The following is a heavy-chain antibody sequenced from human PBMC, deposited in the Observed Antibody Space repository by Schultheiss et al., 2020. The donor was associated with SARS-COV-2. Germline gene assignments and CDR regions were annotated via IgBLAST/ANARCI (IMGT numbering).Heavy chain of an antibody. CDR1: GFSFSSYD. CDR2: IGTAGDT. CDR3: ASLRYSGSYHPYFDY. D-gene: IGHD1-26*01. Sequence: GGSLRLSCAASGFSFSSYDMHWVRQATGKGLEWVSAIGTAGDTYYPGSVKGRFTISRENAKNSLYLQMNSLRAGDTAVYYCASLRYSGSYHPYFDYWGQGTLVTVSS. J-gene: IGHJ4*02. V-gene: IGHV3-13*01.